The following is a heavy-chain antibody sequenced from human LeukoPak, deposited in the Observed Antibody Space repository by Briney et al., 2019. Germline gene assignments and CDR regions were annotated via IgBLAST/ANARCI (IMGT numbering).Heavy chain of an antibody. CDR2: INHSGST. CDR1: GGSFSGYY. Sequence: PSETLSLTCAVYGGSFSGYYWSWIRQPPGKGLEWIGEINHSGSTNYNPSLKSRVTISVDTSKNQFSLKLSSVTAADTAVYYCARFSKPRVRPYCSSTSCFNWFDPWGQGTLVTVSS. D-gene: IGHD2-2*01. CDR3: ARFSKPRVRPYCSSTSCFNWFDP. V-gene: IGHV4-34*01. J-gene: IGHJ5*02.